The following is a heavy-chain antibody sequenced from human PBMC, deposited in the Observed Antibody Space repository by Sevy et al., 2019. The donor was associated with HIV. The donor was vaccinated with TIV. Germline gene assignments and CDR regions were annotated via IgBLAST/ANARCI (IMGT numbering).Heavy chain of an antibody. CDR3: AKDGGYSIGFDPRFDS. J-gene: IGHJ5*01. D-gene: IGHD5-18*01. V-gene: IGHV3-30*18. CDR1: GFSFRTNG. CDR2: ISKNGDYK. Sequence: GGSLRLSCAGSGFSFRTNGMHWVRQAPGKGLDWVAVISKNGDYKSYADSVKGRFTISRDNSKNTLYLQMNSLRTEDTAPFYCAKDGGYSIGFDPRFDSWGQGTLVTVSS.